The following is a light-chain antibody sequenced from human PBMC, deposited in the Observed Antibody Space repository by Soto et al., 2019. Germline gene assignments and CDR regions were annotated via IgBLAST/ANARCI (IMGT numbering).Light chain of an antibody. CDR2: GAS. Sequence: EIVMTQSPAILSVSPGERATLSCRASQSVSSNLAWYQQKPGQAPRLLIYGASTRATGIPARFSGSGSGTEFTLTISSLQSEDFAVYYCQQYNKWPRTFGQGTKVDIK. CDR1: QSVSSN. J-gene: IGKJ1*01. CDR3: QQYNKWPRT. V-gene: IGKV3-15*01.